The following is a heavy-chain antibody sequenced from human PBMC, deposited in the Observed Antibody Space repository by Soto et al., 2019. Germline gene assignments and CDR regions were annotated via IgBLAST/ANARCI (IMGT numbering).Heavy chain of an antibody. Sequence: EVQLLESGGGLVQPGGSLRLSCAASGFTFSSYAMSWVRQAPGKGLEWVSAISGSGGSTYYADSVKGRFTISRDNSKNTLYLQMNSLRAEDTAVYYCAKERGSSGWSLSYYFDYWGQGTLVTVSS. CDR3: AKERGSSGWSLSYYFDY. CDR1: GFTFSSYA. V-gene: IGHV3-23*01. J-gene: IGHJ4*02. D-gene: IGHD6-19*01. CDR2: ISGSGGST.